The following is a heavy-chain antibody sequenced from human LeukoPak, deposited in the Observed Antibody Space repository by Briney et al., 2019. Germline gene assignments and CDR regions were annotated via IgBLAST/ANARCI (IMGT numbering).Heavy chain of an antibody. J-gene: IGHJ4*02. D-gene: IGHD3-10*01. CDR2: IKQDGSEK. CDR1: GFTFSGYW. CDR3: ARDYGSGSYNGFDY. Sequence: PGGSLRLSCAASGFTFSGYWMSWVRQAPGKGLEWVANIKQDGSEKYYVDSVKGRFTISRDNAKNSLYLQMNSLRAEDTAVYYCARDYGSGSYNGFDYWGQGTLVTVSS. V-gene: IGHV3-7*01.